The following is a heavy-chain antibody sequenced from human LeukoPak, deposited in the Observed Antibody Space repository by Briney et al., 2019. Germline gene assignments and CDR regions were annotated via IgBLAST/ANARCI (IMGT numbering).Heavy chain of an antibody. CDR1: GFTFSSYS. D-gene: IGHD3-3*01. Sequence: PXGSLXLSCAASGFTFSSYSMNWVRQAPGKGLEWVSSISSSSSYIYYADSVKGRFTISRDNAKNSLYLQMNSLRAEDTAVYYCARTTIFGDNWFDPWGQGTLVTVSS. CDR2: ISSSSSYI. V-gene: IGHV3-21*01. CDR3: ARTTIFGDNWFDP. J-gene: IGHJ5*02.